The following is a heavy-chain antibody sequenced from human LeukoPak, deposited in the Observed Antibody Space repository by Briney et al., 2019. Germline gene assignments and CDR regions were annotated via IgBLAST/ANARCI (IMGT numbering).Heavy chain of an antibody. Sequence: KPSDTLSLTCAIYAGSFSGYYWSWIRQPPGKALEWIGNIFYSGSTYYSPSLKSRVTISLDTSRNQFSLKLNSVTAADTAVYYCAKSNGYGLIDIWGQGTMVTVSS. CDR2: IFYSGST. V-gene: IGHV4-34*12. CDR3: AKSNGYGLIDI. J-gene: IGHJ3*02. D-gene: IGHD3-10*01. CDR1: AGSFSGYY.